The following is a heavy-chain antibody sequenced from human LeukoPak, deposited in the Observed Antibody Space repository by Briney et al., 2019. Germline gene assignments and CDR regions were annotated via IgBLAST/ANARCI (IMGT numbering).Heavy chain of an antibody. CDR3: TRGAGWLIDY. CDR2: IYYSGST. CDR1: GGSISSYY. J-gene: IGHJ4*02. V-gene: IGHV4-59*01. D-gene: IGHD3-16*01. Sequence: SETLSLSCTVSGGSISSYYWSWIRQPPGKGLEWIGYIYYSGSTNYNPSLKSRVTISVVTSKNQFSLKLSSVTAADTAVYYCTRGAGWLIDYWGQGILVTVSS.